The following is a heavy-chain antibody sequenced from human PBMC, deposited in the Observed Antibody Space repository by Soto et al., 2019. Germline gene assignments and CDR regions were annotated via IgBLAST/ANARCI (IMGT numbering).Heavy chain of an antibody. V-gene: IGHV4-34*01. CDR2: INHSGST. CDR1: GGSFSGYG. J-gene: IGHJ4*02. D-gene: IGHD2-8*02. CDR3: ARDKITGLFDY. Sequence: SETLSLTCAVYGGSFSGYGWTWIRQPPGTGLEWIGEINHSGSTNYNPSLKSRVTISVDTSKKQFSPKLTSVTAADTAVYYCARDKITGLFDYWGQGTLVTVSS.